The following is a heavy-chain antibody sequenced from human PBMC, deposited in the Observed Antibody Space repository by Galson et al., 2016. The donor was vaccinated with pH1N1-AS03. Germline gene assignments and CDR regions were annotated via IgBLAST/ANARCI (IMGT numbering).Heavy chain of an antibody. D-gene: IGHD4-17*01. CDR3: VKDYIDDDYGDYGFDS. Sequence: SLRLSCAASGFTFDDYAMHWVRQAPGKGLEWVSGISWNGGSTGYADSVKGRFTISRDNAKNSLYLQMNSLRAEDTAFYYCVKDYIDDDYGDYGFDSWDQGTLVTVSS. V-gene: IGHV3-9*01. J-gene: IGHJ4*02. CDR1: GFTFDDYA. CDR2: ISWNGGST.